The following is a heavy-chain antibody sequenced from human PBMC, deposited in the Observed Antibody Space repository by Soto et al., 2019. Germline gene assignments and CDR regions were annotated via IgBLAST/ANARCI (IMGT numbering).Heavy chain of an antibody. Sequence: GGSLRLSCAASGFTFSSYAMHWVRQAPGKGLEWVAVISYDGSNKYYAESVKGRFTISRDNSKNTLYLQMNSLRAEDTAVYYCARVFGSSWYYYFDYWGQGTLVTVSS. V-gene: IGHV3-30-3*01. D-gene: IGHD6-13*01. CDR2: ISYDGSNK. J-gene: IGHJ4*02. CDR3: ARVFGSSWYYYFDY. CDR1: GFTFSSYA.